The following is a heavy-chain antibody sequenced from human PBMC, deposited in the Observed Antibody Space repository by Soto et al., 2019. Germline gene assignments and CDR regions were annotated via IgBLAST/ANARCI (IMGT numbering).Heavy chain of an antibody. CDR3: ARVGSSGWSPDY. CDR1: GGSISGHY. Sequence: SETLSLTCSVSGGSISGHYWTWIRQSPGKGLGWIGYIFYSGSTNYNPSLKSRVTISVDTSKNQFSLKMSSVTAADTAVYYCARVGSSGWSPDYWGRGTLITVSS. J-gene: IGHJ4*02. D-gene: IGHD6-19*01. V-gene: IGHV4-59*11. CDR2: IFYSGST.